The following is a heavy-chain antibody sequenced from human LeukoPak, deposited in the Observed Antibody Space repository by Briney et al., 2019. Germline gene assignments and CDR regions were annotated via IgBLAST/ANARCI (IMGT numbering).Heavy chain of an antibody. CDR3: ASLYDFWSGIGD. CDR2: FDPEDGET. D-gene: IGHD3-3*01. J-gene: IGHJ4*02. Sequence: ASVKVSCKVSGYTLTELSIHWVRQAPGKGLEWMGGFDPEDGETIYAQKFQGRVTMTEDTSTDTAYVELCSLRSEDTAVYYCASLYDFWSGIGDWGQGTLVTVSS. CDR1: GYTLTELS. V-gene: IGHV1-24*01.